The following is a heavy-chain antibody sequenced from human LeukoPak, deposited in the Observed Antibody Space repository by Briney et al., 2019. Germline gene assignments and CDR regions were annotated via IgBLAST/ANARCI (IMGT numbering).Heavy chain of an antibody. Sequence: ASVKVSCKASGYTFTDYYIHWVRQAPGQGLEWMGWINTNTDGSDYAQKFQGRVTMTGDTSTDASIGTVYMELSRLRSDDTAVYYCARDQDPAGYYYYGMDVWGQGTTVTVSS. CDR3: ARDQDPAGYYYYGMDV. J-gene: IGHJ6*02. CDR2: INTNTDGS. V-gene: IGHV1-2*02. CDR1: GYTFTDYY. D-gene: IGHD6-25*01.